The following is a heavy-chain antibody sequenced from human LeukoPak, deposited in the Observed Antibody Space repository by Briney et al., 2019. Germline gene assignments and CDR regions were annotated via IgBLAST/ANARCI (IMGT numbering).Heavy chain of an antibody. D-gene: IGHD3-10*01. Sequence: GGSLRLSCAASGFTFSSYEMNWVRQAPGKGLEWVSYISSSGSTIYYADSVEGRFTISRDNAKNSLYLQMNSLRAEDTAVYYCARAITMVRGVPAYYYYGMDVWGKGTTVTVSS. CDR1: GFTFSSYE. V-gene: IGHV3-48*03. CDR2: ISSSGSTI. CDR3: ARAITMVRGVPAYYYYGMDV. J-gene: IGHJ6*04.